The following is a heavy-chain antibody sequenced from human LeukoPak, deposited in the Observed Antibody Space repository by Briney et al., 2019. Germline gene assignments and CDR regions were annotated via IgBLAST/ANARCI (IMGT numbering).Heavy chain of an antibody. CDR3: ARGLALEWLLYPALGDDY. J-gene: IGHJ4*02. CDR1: GGSFSGYY. Sequence: PSETLSLTCAVYGGSFSGYYWSWIRQPPGKGLEWIGEINHSGSTNYNPSLKSRVTISVDTSKNQFSLKLSSVTAAETAVYYCARGLALEWLLYPALGDDYWGQGTLVTVSS. CDR2: INHSGST. V-gene: IGHV4-34*01. D-gene: IGHD3-3*01.